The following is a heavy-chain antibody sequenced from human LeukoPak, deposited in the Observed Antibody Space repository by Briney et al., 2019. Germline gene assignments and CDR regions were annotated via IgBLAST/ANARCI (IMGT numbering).Heavy chain of an antibody. V-gene: IGHV3-48*04. CDR3: ARGKYGGYFIDY. CDR2: ISSSGSTI. Sequence: GGSLRLSCAASGFTFSSYWMSWVRQAPGKGLEWVSYISSSGSTIYYADSVKGRFTISRDSAKNTVYLQMNSLRAEDTAVYYCARGKYGGYFIDYWGQGTLVTVSS. D-gene: IGHD5-12*01. CDR1: GFTFSSYW. J-gene: IGHJ4*02.